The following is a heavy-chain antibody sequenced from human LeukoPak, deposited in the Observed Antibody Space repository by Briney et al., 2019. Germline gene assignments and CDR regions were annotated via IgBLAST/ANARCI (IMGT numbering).Heavy chain of an antibody. J-gene: IGHJ3*02. Sequence: GGSLRLSCAASGFTFSSHGMCWVRQAPGRGLEWVSSISIGGDTTYSDSVKGRFTISRDNSKNTLYLQMNSLRAEDTAVYYCASSRGSYLNDAFDIWGQGTIVTVSS. V-gene: IGHV3-23*01. CDR2: ISIGGDTT. CDR3: ASSRGSYLNDAFDI. CDR1: GFTFSSHG. D-gene: IGHD1-26*01.